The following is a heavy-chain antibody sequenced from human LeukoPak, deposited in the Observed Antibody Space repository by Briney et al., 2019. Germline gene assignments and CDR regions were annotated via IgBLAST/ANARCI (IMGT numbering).Heavy chain of an antibody. D-gene: IGHD4-17*01. CDR2: IYHSGST. CDR1: GGSISSGGYS. CDR3: ARDYGENAFDI. V-gene: IGHV4-30-2*01. J-gene: IGHJ3*02. Sequence: SETLSLTCAVSGGSISSGGYSWSWIRQPPGKGLEWIGYIYHSGSTYYNPSLKSRVTISVDRSKNQFSLKLSSVTAADTAVYYCARDYGENAFDIWGQGTMVTVSS.